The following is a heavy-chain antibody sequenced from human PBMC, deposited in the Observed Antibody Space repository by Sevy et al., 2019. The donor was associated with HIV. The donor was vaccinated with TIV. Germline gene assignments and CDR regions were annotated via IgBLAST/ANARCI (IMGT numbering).Heavy chain of an antibody. D-gene: IGHD3-22*01. CDR2: IWYDGSNK. J-gene: IGHJ4*02. CDR3: AISGNYYDSSAAVDY. Sequence: GGSLRLSCAASGFTFSSYGMHWVRQAPGKGLEWVAVIWYDGSNKYYADSVKGRFTISRDNSKNTLYLQMNSLRAEDTAVYYCAISGNYYDSSAAVDYWGQGTLVTVSS. V-gene: IGHV3-33*01. CDR1: GFTFSSYG.